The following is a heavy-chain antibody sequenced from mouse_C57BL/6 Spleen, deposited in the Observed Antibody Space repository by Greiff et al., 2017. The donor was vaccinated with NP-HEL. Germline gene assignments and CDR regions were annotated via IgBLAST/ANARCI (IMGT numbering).Heavy chain of an antibody. CDR3: AFTTAYAMDY. D-gene: IGHD1-2*01. CDR1: GYAFSSSW. Sequence: VKLQESGPELVKPGASVKISCKASGYAFSSSWLNWVKQRPGKGLEWIGRIYPGDGDTNYNGKFKGKATLTADKSSSTAYMQLSSLTSEDSAVYFCAFTTAYAMDYWGQGTSVTVSS. J-gene: IGHJ4*01. V-gene: IGHV1-82*01. CDR2: IYPGDGDT.